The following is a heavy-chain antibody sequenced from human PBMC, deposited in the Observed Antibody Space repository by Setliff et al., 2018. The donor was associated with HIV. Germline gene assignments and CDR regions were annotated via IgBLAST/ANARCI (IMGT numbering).Heavy chain of an antibody. CDR3: ARHRDPPGTSWIYYYYYMDL. CDR2: IYANGST. Sequence: SETLSLTCSVSGGSISSGNYYWSWIRQSAGKGLEWIGHIYANGSTNYNPSLKSRVTTSVDRSKNHFSLRLSSVTAADTGVYYCARHRDPPGTSWIYYYYYMDLWGEGTTVTVSS. D-gene: IGHD6-13*01. V-gene: IGHV4-61*09. CDR1: GGSISSGNYY. J-gene: IGHJ6*03.